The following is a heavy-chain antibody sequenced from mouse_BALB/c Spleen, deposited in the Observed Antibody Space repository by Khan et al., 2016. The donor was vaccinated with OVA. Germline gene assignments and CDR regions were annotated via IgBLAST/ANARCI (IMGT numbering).Heavy chain of an antibody. V-gene: IGHV3-2*02. CDR1: GYSITSDYA. CDR2: ITYSGGT. CDR3: ARWFAY. Sequence: EVQLQESGPGLVKPSQSLSLTCTVTGYSITSDYAWNWIRKFPGNKLEWMGYITYSGGTSYLPSLKSRISVTRDTSKNPFFLQLNSVTTEDSATYYCARWFAYWGQGTLVTVS. J-gene: IGHJ3*01.